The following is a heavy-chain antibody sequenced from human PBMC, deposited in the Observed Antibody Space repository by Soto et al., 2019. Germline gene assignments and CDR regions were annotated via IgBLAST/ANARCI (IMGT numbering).Heavy chain of an antibody. D-gene: IGHD3-3*01. CDR3: ARGGVSTRTFDY. V-gene: IGHV5-51*01. Sequence: PXESLKISFKGSGYNFAGYWIAWVRQMPGKGLELMGIIYPSDSDTRYRPSFQGQVTISADKSISSAYLQWSSLRASDTAMYYCARGGVSTRTFDYWGQGTQVTVSS. J-gene: IGHJ4*02. CDR1: GYNFAGYW. CDR2: IYPSDSDT.